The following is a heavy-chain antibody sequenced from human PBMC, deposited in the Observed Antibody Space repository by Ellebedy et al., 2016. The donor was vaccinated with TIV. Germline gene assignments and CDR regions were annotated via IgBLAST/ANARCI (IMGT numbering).Heavy chain of an antibody. CDR3: ATVEKDGYNYYLDY. J-gene: IGHJ4*02. CDR2: FDPEDGET. CDR1: GYTLTELS. D-gene: IGHD5-24*01. Sequence: AASVKVSCKVSGYTLTELSMHWVRQAPGKGLEWMGGFDPEDGETIYAQKFQGRVTMTEDTSTDTAYMELSSLRSEDTAVYYCATVEKDGYNYYLDYWGQGTLVTVSS. V-gene: IGHV1-24*01.